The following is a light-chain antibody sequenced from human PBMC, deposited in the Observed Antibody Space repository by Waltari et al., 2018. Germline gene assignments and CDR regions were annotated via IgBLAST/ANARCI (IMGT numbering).Light chain of an antibody. J-gene: IGKJ4*01. CDR3: MQTLRLPSFS. Sequence: VVTQAPLSMSVTPGQPASMSCKSSESLLRSDGKTYLYWYLHKPGQPPRLLIYEASKRFSGVSYRFSGSGSGTDFTLRISRVEAEDVGVYYCMQTLRLPSFSFGGGTKVEIK. V-gene: IGKV2D-29*01. CDR1: ESLLRSDGKTY. CDR2: EAS.